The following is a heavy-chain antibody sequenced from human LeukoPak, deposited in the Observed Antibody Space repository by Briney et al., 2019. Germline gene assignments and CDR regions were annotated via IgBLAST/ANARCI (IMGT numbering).Heavy chain of an antibody. J-gene: IGHJ5*02. V-gene: IGHV4-4*02. CDR2: IYHSGST. CDR3: ARLITMVRGVIINNWFDP. Sequence: PSETLSLTCAVSGGSISSSNWWSWVRQPPGKGLEWIGEIYHSGSTNYNPSLKSRVTISVDKSKNQFSLKLSSVTAADTAVYYCARLITMVRGVIINNWFDPWGQGTLVTVSS. CDR1: GGSISSSNW. D-gene: IGHD3-10*01.